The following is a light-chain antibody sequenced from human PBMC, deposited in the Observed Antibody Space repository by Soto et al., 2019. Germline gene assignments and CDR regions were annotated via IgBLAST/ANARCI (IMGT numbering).Light chain of an antibody. CDR3: QSYDSSLSGSVV. Sequence: QPVLTQPPSVSGAPGQRVTISCTGSSSNIGAGYDVHWYQQLPGTVPKLLIYGNSNRPSGVPDRFSGSKSGTSASLAITGLQAEDEADYYCQSYDSSLSGSVVFGGGTKLTV. CDR1: SSNIGAGYD. V-gene: IGLV1-40*01. CDR2: GNS. J-gene: IGLJ2*01.